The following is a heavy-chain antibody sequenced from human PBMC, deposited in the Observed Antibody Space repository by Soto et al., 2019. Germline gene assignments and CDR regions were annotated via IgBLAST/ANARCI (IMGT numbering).Heavy chain of an antibody. CDR3: AKLGSSAWSPHYHFDY. CDR2: ITGSGSDT. Sequence: PGGSLRLSCAASGSTFNNYAMGWVRQAPGKGLEWVSAITGSGSDTYYLDSVKGRFTISRDNSKNTLFLQMNSLRAEDTALYYYAKLGSSAWSPHYHFDYVGKGTLVTVPS. J-gene: IGHJ4*01. D-gene: IGHD3-10*01. CDR1: GSTFNNYA. V-gene: IGHV3-23*01.